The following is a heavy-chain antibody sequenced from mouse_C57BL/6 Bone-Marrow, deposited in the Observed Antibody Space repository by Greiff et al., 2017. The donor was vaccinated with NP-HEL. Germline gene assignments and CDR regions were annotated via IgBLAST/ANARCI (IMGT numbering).Heavy chain of an antibody. CDR2: INPSTGGT. Sequence: EVQLQQSGPELVKPGASVKISCKASGYSFTGYYMNWVKQSPEKSLEWIGEINPSTGGTTYNQKFKATATLTVDKSSSTAYMQLKSLTSEDSAVYYCARSTRYGSAWFAYWGQGTLVTVSA. CDR1: GYSFTGYY. D-gene: IGHD1-1*01. J-gene: IGHJ3*01. V-gene: IGHV1-42*01. CDR3: ARSTRYGSAWFAY.